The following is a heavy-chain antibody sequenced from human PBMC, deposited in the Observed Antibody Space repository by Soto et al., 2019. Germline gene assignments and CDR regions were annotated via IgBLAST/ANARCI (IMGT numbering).Heavy chain of an antibody. V-gene: IGHV1-2*04. J-gene: IGHJ4*02. D-gene: IGHD6-19*01. Sequence: ASVKVSCKASGYIFTGYYMHCVRQAPGQGLEWMGWINPNSGDTNYTQKFQGWVTMTRDTSISTAYMELSRLRSDDTAVYYCATSRISIAVAGEAEYYFDYWGQGTPVTVSS. CDR1: GYIFTGYY. CDR2: INPNSGDT. CDR3: ATSRISIAVAGEAEYYFDY.